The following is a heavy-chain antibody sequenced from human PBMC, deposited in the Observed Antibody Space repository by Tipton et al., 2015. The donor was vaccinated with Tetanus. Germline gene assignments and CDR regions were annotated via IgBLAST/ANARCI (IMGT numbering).Heavy chain of an antibody. D-gene: IGHD7-27*01. J-gene: IGHJ4*02. Sequence: QVQLVQSGAEVKKPGASVKVSCKASGYTFIGHYMHWVRQAPGQGLEWMGWINPNSGDADFAQMFQGKVTMTRDTSISTAYLELSRLTSDDTAVYYCARIRQVGKPGPFFDYWGQGTLVTVSS. CDR2: INPNSGDA. V-gene: IGHV1-2*02. CDR1: GYTFIGHY. CDR3: ARIRQVGKPGPFFDY.